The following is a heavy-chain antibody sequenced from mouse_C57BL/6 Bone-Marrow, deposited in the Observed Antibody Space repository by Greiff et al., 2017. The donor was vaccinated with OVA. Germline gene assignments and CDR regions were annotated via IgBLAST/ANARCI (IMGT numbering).Heavy chain of an antibody. V-gene: IGHV1-69*01. Sequence: QVQLQQPGAELVMPGASVKLSCKASGYTFTSYWMHWVKQRPGQGLEWIGEIDPSDSYTNYNQKFKGKSTLTVDKASSTAYMQLSSLTSEDSAVYDCARELGLAMDYWGQGTSVTVSS. D-gene: IGHD4-1*01. CDR3: ARELGLAMDY. CDR1: GYTFTSYW. CDR2: IDPSDSYT. J-gene: IGHJ4*01.